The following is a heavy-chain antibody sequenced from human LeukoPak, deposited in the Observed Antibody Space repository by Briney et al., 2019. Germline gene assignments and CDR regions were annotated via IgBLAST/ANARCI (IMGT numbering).Heavy chain of an antibody. CDR1: GYSFTSYW. CDR2: IYPGDSDT. CDR3: ARLPGGYDISTGPAGYFDY. D-gene: IGHD3-9*01. V-gene: IGHV5-51*01. J-gene: IGHJ4*02. Sequence: GESLKISCKGSGYSFTSYWVGWVRQMPGKGLEWMGIIYPGDSDTRYSPSFQGQVTISADKSISTAYLQWSSLKASDTAMYYCARLPGGYDISTGPAGYFDYWGQGTLVTVSS.